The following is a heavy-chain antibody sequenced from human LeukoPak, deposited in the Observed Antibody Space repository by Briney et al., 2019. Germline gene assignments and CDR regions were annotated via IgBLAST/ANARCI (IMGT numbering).Heavy chain of an antibody. CDR2: IYYSGST. Sequence: PSQTLSLTCTVSGGSISSGGYYWSWIRQHPGKGLEWIGYIYYSGSTYYNPSLKGRVTISVDTSKNQFSLKLSSVTAADTAVYYCARDLSRQWLVGGLDYWGQGTLVTVSS. CDR1: GGSISSGGYY. CDR3: ARDLSRQWLVGGLDY. D-gene: IGHD6-19*01. V-gene: IGHV4-31*03. J-gene: IGHJ4*02.